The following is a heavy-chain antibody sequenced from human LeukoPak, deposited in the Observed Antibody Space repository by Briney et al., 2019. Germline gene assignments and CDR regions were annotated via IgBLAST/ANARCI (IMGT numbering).Heavy chain of an antibody. Sequence: SETLSLTCTVSGGSISSYYWSWIRQPPGKGLEWIGYIYYSGSTNYNPSLKSRVTISVDTSKNQFSLKLSSVTAADTAVYYCARRRAVAVDYWGQGTLVTVSS. CDR1: GGSISSYY. D-gene: IGHD6-19*01. CDR3: ARRRAVAVDY. CDR2: IYYSGST. V-gene: IGHV4-59*08. J-gene: IGHJ4*02.